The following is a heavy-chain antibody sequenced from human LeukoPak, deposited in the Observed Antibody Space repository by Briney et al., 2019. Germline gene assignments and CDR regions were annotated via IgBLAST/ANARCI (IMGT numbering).Heavy chain of an antibody. Sequence: GESLKISCKGSGYSFTSYWIGWVRQMPGKGLEWMGIIYPGDSDTRYSPSFQGQVTISADKSISTAYLQWSSLKASDTAMYYCARGWVRVVPAAIGGYYYYMDVWGKGTTVTVSS. V-gene: IGHV5-51*01. CDR3: ARGWVRVVPAAIGGYYYYMDV. J-gene: IGHJ6*03. CDR2: IYPGDSDT. D-gene: IGHD2-2*02. CDR1: GYSFTSYW.